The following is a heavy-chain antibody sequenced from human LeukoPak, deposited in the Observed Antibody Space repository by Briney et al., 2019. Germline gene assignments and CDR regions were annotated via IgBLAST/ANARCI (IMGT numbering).Heavy chain of an antibody. CDR3: ARLRGYSYGLSY. V-gene: IGHV4-34*01. CDR1: GGSFSGYY. J-gene: IGHJ4*02. CDR2: XXXXXXX. D-gene: IGHD5-18*01. Sequence: SETLSLTCAVYGGSFSGYYWSWIRQPPGKGXXXXXXXXXXXXXXXXXXXXXXXXXXXXXSKNQFSLKLSSVTAADTAVYYCARLRGYSYGLSYWGQGTLVTVSS.